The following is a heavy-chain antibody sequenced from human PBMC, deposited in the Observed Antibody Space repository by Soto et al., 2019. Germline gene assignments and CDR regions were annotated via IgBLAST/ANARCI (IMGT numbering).Heavy chain of an antibody. Sequence: EVQLLESGGGLVQPGGSLRLSCAASGFTFSSYAMSWVRQAPGKGLEWVSAISGSGGSTYYADSVKGRFTISRDNTNKTLYLQMNSLRAEDTAVYYCAKDGPQAPADKGGVYSYGMDVWGQGTTVTVSS. D-gene: IGHD2-2*01. J-gene: IGHJ6*02. CDR2: ISGSGGST. V-gene: IGHV3-23*01. CDR3: AKDGPQAPADKGGVYSYGMDV. CDR1: GFTFSSYA.